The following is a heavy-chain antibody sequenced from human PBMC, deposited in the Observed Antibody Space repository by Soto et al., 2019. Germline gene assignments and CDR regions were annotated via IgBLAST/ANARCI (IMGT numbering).Heavy chain of an antibody. Sequence: ASVKVSCKASGYTFTSYGISWVRQAPGQGLEWMGWISAYNGNTNYAQKLQGRVTMTTDTSTSTAYMELRSLRSDDTAVYYCATRAVAGYYHYYMDGWGKGTTVTVAS. CDR2: ISAYNGNT. CDR1: GYTFTSYG. J-gene: IGHJ6*03. CDR3: ATRAVAGYYHYYMDG. V-gene: IGHV1-18*01. D-gene: IGHD6-19*01.